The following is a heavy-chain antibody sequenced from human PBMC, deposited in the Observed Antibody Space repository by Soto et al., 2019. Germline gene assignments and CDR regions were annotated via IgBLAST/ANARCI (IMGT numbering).Heavy chain of an antibody. J-gene: IGHJ4*02. V-gene: IGHV1-8*01. CDR3: ARGVSAGVDY. CDR1: GYSFTSLD. D-gene: IGHD3-10*01. CDR2: MQPSTGRT. Sequence: QVQLVQSGAEVREPGASVKVSCKASGYSFTSLDINWVRQTAGQGLEWMGWMQPSTGRTGYAQKFQGRVTMTRETPINTAYMELTTLTSDDTAFYYWARGVSAGVDYWGQGTLVTVSS.